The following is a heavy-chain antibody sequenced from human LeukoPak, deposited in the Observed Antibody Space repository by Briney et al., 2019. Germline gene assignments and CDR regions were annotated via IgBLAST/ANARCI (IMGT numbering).Heavy chain of an antibody. CDR1: GGSLSSYY. CDR2: INYSGST. J-gene: IGHJ6*03. V-gene: IGHV4-34*01. Sequence: SETLSLTCSVYGGSLSSYYWHWFRQPPGKGPEGIGEINYSGSTKYKPSLKSRVTISVDTSKNQFSLKLSSVTAADTAVYYCAQWGNNMDVWGKGTTVIVS. CDR3: AQWGNNMDV. D-gene: IGHD3-16*01.